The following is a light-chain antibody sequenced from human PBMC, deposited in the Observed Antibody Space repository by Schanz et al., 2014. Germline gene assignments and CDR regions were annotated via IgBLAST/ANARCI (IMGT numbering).Light chain of an antibody. Sequence: EIVLTQSPGTLSLSPGERATLSCRASQSVTSNLAWYQQKPGQAPRLLIYGASHRAAGLPPRFSGSGFATEFTLTISSLQSEDFAVYHCQQYNYWLFTFGQGTKVEIK. V-gene: IGKV3-15*01. CDR1: QSVTSN. J-gene: IGKJ2*01. CDR2: GAS. CDR3: QQYNYWLFT.